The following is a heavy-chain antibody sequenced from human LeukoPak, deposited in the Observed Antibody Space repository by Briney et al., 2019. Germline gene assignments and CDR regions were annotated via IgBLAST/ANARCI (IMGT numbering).Heavy chain of an antibody. CDR2: ISYDGSNK. V-gene: IGHV3-30*03. D-gene: IGHD5-24*01. Sequence: GGSLRLSCTASKLTFSHYGMQWVRQAPGKGLEWVAVISYDGSNKYYADSVKGRFTISRDNAKNSLYLQMNSLRAEDTAVYYCARGRDGSQSPIDDWGQGTLVTVSS. CDR1: KLTFSHYG. J-gene: IGHJ4*02. CDR3: ARGRDGSQSPIDD.